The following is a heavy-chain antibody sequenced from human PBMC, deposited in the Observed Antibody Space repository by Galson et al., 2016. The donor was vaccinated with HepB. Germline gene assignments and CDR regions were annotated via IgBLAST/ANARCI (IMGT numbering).Heavy chain of an antibody. D-gene: IGHD2-21*02. J-gene: IGHJ6*02. Sequence: SLRLSCAASGFTFSTYGMHWVRQAPGKGLEWVAVISYAGSSKYYADPVNGRFTISRDNSKHPLSLQMNSLRAEDTAVYFCAKGGDCGGDCYLPYYYYGMDVWGQGTTVTVSS. V-gene: IGHV3-30*18. CDR1: GFTFSTYG. CDR3: AKGGDCGGDCYLPYYYYGMDV. CDR2: ISYAGSSK.